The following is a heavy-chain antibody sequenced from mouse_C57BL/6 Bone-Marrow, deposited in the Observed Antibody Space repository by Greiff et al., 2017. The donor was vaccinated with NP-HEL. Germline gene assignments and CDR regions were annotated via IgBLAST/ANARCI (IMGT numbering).Heavy chain of an antibody. V-gene: IGHV1-81*01. Sequence: VKLVESGAELARPGASVKLSCKASGYTFTSYGISWVKQRTGQGLEWIGEIYPRSGNTYYNEKFKGKATLTADKSSSTAYMELRSLTSEDSAVYFCARNTYYSIYFDYWGQGTTLTVSS. CDR3: ARNTYYSIYFDY. CDR1: GYTFTSYG. J-gene: IGHJ2*01. CDR2: IYPRSGNT. D-gene: IGHD2-5*01.